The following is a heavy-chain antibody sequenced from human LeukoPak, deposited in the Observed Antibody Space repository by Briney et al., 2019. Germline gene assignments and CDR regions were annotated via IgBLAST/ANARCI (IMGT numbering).Heavy chain of an antibody. CDR3: ARAGYSSSWYLY. CDR2: ISYDGSNK. J-gene: IGHJ4*02. D-gene: IGHD6-13*01. V-gene: IGHV3-30*03. Sequence: PGGSLRLSCAASGFTFSRSWMHWVRQAPGKGLEWVAVISYDGSNKYYADSVKGRFTISRDNSKNTLYLQMNSLRAEDTAVYYCARAGYSSSWYLYWGQGTLVTVSS. CDR1: GFTFSRSW.